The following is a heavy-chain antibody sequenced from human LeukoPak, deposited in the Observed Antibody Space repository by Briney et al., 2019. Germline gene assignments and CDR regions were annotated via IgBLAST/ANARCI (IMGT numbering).Heavy chain of an antibody. D-gene: IGHD3-22*01. CDR1: GGSISSYY. CDR3: ARGTDASYYDSSGYYRYYYYYMDV. Sequence: RTSETLSLTCTVSGGSISSYYWSWIRQPAGKGLEWIGRIYTSGSTNYNPSLKSRVTMSVDTSKNQFSLKLSSVTAADTAVYYCARGTDASYYDSSGYYRYYYYYMDVWGKGTTVTASS. CDR2: IYTSGST. V-gene: IGHV4-4*07. J-gene: IGHJ6*03.